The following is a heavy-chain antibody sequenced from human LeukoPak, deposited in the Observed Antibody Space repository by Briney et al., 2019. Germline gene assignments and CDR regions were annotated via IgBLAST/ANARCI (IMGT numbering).Heavy chain of an antibody. J-gene: IGHJ4*02. V-gene: IGHV1-2*02. CDR2: IKSNNGGT. CDR3: AKLGFLDWSPDY. Sequence: ASVKVSCKAYGYTFTDYFMHWVRQAPGQGLEWMGWIKSNNGGTNYVQKFQGRVTLTRDTSFNTAYMELTRLRSDDTAVYYFAKLGFLDWSPDYWGQGTLVTVSA. D-gene: IGHD3/OR15-3a*01. CDR1: GYTFTDYF.